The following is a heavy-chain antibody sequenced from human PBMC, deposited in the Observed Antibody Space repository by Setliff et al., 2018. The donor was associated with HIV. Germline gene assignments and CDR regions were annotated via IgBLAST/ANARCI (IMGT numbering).Heavy chain of an antibody. CDR3: ARREGTAAAGTYYMDV. Sequence: SETLSLTCTVSGGSISSNHYFWGWIRQPPGKGLEWITTMYYTGSTFYNPSLKSRLTMSADTAKNQFSLRLHSVTAADTAVYYCARREGTAAAGTYYMDVWGKGTTVTVSS. V-gene: IGHV4-39*01. J-gene: IGHJ6*03. CDR2: MYYTGST. CDR1: GGSISSNHYF. D-gene: IGHD6-13*01.